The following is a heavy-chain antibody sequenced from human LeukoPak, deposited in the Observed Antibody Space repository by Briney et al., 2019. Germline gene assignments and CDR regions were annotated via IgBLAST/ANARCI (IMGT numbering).Heavy chain of an antibody. D-gene: IGHD1-26*01. CDR1: GFTFSSYG. CDR2: ISSSSSYT. CDR3: ARCSGSSPPDY. Sequence: GGSLRLSCAASGFTFSSYGMHWVRQAPGKGLEWVSYISSSSSYTNYADSVKGRFTISRDNAKNSLYLQMNSLRAEDTAVYYCARCSGSSPPDYWGQGTLVTVSS. J-gene: IGHJ4*02. V-gene: IGHV3-21*05.